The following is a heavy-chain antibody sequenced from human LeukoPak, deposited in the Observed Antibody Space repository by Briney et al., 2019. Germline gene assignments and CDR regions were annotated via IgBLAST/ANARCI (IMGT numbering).Heavy chain of an antibody. CDR3: ARDHPYGESGHYERFDY. CDR1: GGTFSSYA. D-gene: IGHD3-3*01. J-gene: IGHJ4*02. V-gene: IGHV1-69*04. Sequence: ASVTVSCKASGGTFSSYAISWVRQAPGQGLEWMGRIIPILGIANYAQKFQGRVTITADKSTSTAYMELSSLRSEDTAVYYCARDHPYGESGHYERFDYWGQGTLVTVSS. CDR2: IIPILGIA.